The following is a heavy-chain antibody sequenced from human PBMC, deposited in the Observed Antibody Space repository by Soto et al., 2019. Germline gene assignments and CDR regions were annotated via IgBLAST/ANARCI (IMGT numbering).Heavy chain of an antibody. D-gene: IGHD5-12*01. J-gene: IGHJ5*02. CDR3: ARGREMAPINWFDP. Sequence: SETLSLTCTVSGGSISSYYWSWIRQPPGKGLEWIGYIYYSGSTNYNPSLKSRVTISVDTSKNQFSLKLSSVTAADTAVYYCARGREMAPINWFDPWGQGTLVTVSS. CDR2: IYYSGST. CDR1: GGSISSYY. V-gene: IGHV4-59*12.